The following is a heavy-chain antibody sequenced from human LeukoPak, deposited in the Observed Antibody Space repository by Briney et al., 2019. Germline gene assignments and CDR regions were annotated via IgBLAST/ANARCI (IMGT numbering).Heavy chain of an antibody. CDR3: AKGIQQWPEDYYYYGMDV. D-gene: IGHD5-18*01. J-gene: IGHJ6*02. Sequence: PGGSLRLSCEASGLTFSSYAMSWVRQAPGKGLEWVSGISGRGGSAYYADSVKGRFTISRDNSKNTLYLQMNSLRAEDTAVYFCAKGIQQWPEDYYYYGMDVWGPGTTVTVSS. CDR2: ISGRGGSA. CDR1: GLTFSSYA. V-gene: IGHV3-23*01.